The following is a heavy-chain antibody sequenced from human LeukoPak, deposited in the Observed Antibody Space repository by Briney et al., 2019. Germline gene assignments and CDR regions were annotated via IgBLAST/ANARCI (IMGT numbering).Heavy chain of an antibody. CDR2: IIPIFGTA. V-gene: IGHV1-69*06. D-gene: IGHD3-10*01. Sequence: GSSVKVSCKASGGTFSSYAISWVRQAPGQGLEWMGGIIPIFGTANYAQKFQGRVTITADKSTSTAYMELSSLRSEDTAVYYCAKLRGSGGFDSWSDYWGRGTLVTVSS. J-gene: IGHJ4*02. CDR3: AKLRGSGGFDSWSDY. CDR1: GGTFSSYA.